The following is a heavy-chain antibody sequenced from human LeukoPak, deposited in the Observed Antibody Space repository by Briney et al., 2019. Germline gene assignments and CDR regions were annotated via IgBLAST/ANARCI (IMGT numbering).Heavy chain of an antibody. V-gene: IGHV1-46*01. CDR1: GFTFTSYY. CDR2: INPSGGST. Sequence: GGSLRLSCAASGFTFTSYYVHWVRQAPGQGLEWMGIINPSGGSTSYAQKFQGRVTMTRDTSTSTVYMELSSLRSEDTAVYYCARDFILQSLWFDPWGQGTLVTVSS. D-gene: IGHD3-16*02. CDR3: ARDFILQSLWFDP. J-gene: IGHJ5*02.